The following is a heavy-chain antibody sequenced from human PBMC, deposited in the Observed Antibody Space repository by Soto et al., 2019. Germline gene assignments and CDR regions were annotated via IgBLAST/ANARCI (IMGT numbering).Heavy chain of an antibody. Sequence: PSETLSLTCTVSGGSINYSYWTWIRQPPGKGLEWIGYISYTGSANYNASLKSRLTISVDTSKNQFSLKLSSVTAADTALYYCARVNYGDYYYGMDVWGHGTQVTVSS. D-gene: IGHD4-17*01. CDR2: ISYTGSA. J-gene: IGHJ6*02. V-gene: IGHV4-59*01. CDR3: ARVNYGDYYYGMDV. CDR1: GGSINYSY.